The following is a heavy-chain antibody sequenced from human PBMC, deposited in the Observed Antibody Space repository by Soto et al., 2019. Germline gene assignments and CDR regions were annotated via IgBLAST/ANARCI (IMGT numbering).Heavy chain of an antibody. J-gene: IGHJ4*02. CDR1: GFTFSSYG. Sequence: QVQLVESGGGVVQPGRSLRLSCAASGFTFSSYGMHWVRQAPGKGLEWGAVISYDGSNKYYADSVKGRFTISRDNSKNTRYLQMNSVRAEVRAVYYCAKDLSCSGGSCYPDYWGQGTLVTVSS. CDR2: ISYDGSNK. CDR3: AKDLSCSGGSCYPDY. D-gene: IGHD2-15*01. V-gene: IGHV3-30*18.